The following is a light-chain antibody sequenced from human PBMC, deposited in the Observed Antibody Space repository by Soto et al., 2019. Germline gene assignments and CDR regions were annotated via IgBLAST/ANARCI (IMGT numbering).Light chain of an antibody. J-gene: IGLJ2*01. Sequence: QPVLTQPPSVSGAPGQRVTISCTGSSSNIGATSNVYWYQQLPGAAPKLLFYDNNSRPSGVPDRFSGSKSGTSASLAITGFQAEDEADYYCQSYDFSLTAVVFGGGTKLTVL. CDR1: SSNIGATSN. V-gene: IGLV1-40*01. CDR2: DNN. CDR3: QSYDFSLTAVV.